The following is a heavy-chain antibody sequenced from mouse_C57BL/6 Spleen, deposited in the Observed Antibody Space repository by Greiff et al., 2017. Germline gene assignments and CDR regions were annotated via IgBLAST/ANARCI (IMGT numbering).Heavy chain of an antibody. CDR1: GYTFTSYW. D-gene: IGHD2-4*01. J-gene: IGHJ3*01. Sequence: VQLQQPGTELVKPGASVKLSCKASGYTFTSYWMHWVKQRPGQGLEWIGNINPSNGGTNYNEKFKSKATMTVDKSSSTAYMQLSSLTSEDSAVYYCARGDDYDGAWFAYWGQGTLVTVSA. CDR2: INPSNGGT. CDR3: ARGDDYDGAWFAY. V-gene: IGHV1-53*01.